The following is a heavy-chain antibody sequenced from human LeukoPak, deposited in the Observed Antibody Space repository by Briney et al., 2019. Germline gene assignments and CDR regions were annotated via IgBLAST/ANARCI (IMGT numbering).Heavy chain of an antibody. Sequence: SGGSLRLSCEASGFNFRTTGMHWVRQAPGKGPEWVAIDGTNTFYTDSVKGRFTISRDNSKNTLYLQMDSLSGEDTAVYYCARERIRGSSYYYYGMDVWGQGTTVTVSS. V-gene: IGHV3-33*01. CDR3: ARERIRGSSYYYYGMDV. J-gene: IGHJ6*02. CDR2: DGTNT. D-gene: IGHD6-6*01. CDR1: GFNFRTTG.